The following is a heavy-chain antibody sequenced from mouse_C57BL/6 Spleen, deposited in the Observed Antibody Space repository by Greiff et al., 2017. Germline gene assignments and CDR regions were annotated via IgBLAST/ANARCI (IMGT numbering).Heavy chain of an antibody. D-gene: IGHD2-1*01. CDR2: ISSGGSYT. CDR3: ARVDYGNGFAY. CDR1: GFTFSSYG. J-gene: IGHJ3*01. V-gene: IGHV5-6*01. Sequence: EVHLVESGGDLVKPGGSLKLSCAASGFTFSSYGMSWVRQTPDKRLEWVATISSGGSYTYYPDSVKGRFTISRDNAKNTLYLQMSSLKSEDTAMYYCARVDYGNGFAYWGQGTLVTVSA.